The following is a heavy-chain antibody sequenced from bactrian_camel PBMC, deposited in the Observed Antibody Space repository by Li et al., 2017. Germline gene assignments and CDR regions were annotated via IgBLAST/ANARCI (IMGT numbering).Heavy chain of an antibody. CDR3: SKGWGLGAMVRDPV. D-gene: IGHD5*01. V-gene: IGHV3S42*01. J-gene: IGHJ4*01. CDR2: TNSGGDNT. CDR1: GFEFTRSS. Sequence: VESGGGSVQPGGSLRLSCAASGFEFTRSSMSWVRQAPGKGVEWVSGTNSGGDNTGYANSVRGRFAISRDNAKNVLYLQLNSLKVEDTARYYCSKGWGLGAMVRDPVRGQGTQVTVS.